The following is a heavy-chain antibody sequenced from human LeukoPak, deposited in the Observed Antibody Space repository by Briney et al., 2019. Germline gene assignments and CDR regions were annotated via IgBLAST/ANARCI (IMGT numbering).Heavy chain of an antibody. V-gene: IGHV1-8*01. CDR1: GYTFTSYD. D-gene: IGHD6-25*01. J-gene: IGHJ4*02. CDR2: MNPNSGNT. CDR3: ARAPSREQRQDY. Sequence: GASVKVSCKASGYTFTSYDINWVRQATGQGLEWMGWMNPNSGNTGYAQKFQGRVTMTMDTSTSTVYMELSSLRSEDMAVYYCARAPSREQRQDYWGQGTLVTVSS.